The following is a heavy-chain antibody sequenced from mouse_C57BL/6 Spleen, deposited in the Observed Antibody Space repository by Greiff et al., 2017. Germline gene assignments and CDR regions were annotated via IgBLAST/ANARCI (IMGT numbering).Heavy chain of an antibody. J-gene: IGHJ2*01. V-gene: IGHV1-15*01. CDR1: GYTFTDYE. Sequence: VQLQQSGAELVRPGASVTLSCKASGYTFTDYEMHWVKQTPVHGLEWIGAIDPETGGTAYNQKFKGKAILTADKSSSTAYMELRSLTSEDSAVYYCTRQYYGSSFDYWGQGTTLTVSS. CDR2: IDPETGGT. D-gene: IGHD1-1*01. CDR3: TRQYYGSSFDY.